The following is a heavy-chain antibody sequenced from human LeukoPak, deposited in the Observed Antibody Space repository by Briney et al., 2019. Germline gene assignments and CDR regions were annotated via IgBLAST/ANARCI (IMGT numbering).Heavy chain of an antibody. Sequence: PSETLSLTCTVSGGSISSYYWSWIRQPPGKGLEWIGYIYYSGSTNYNPSLKSRVTISVDTSKNQFSLKLSSVTAADTAVYYCAGQPPGRYPPFYYWGQGTLVTVSS. CDR1: GGSISSYY. CDR3: AGQPPGRYPPFYY. D-gene: IGHD3-10*01. J-gene: IGHJ4*02. CDR2: IYYSGST. V-gene: IGHV4-59*08.